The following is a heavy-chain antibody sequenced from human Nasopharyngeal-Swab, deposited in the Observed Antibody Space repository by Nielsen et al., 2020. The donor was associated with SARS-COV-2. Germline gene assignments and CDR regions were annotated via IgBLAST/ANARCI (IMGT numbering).Heavy chain of an antibody. CDR1: GFTFSGSA. V-gene: IGHV3-73*01. D-gene: IGHD3-10*01. CDR3: TRGVEQSLYYYGMDV. Sequence: GRSLRLSCAASGFTFSGSAMNWGRHASGKGLEWVSRIRSKANSYATAYAESVKGRFTISRDDSKNTAYLQMNSLKTEDTAVYYCTRGVEQSLYYYGMDVWGQGTTVTVSS. J-gene: IGHJ6*02. CDR2: IRSKANSYAT.